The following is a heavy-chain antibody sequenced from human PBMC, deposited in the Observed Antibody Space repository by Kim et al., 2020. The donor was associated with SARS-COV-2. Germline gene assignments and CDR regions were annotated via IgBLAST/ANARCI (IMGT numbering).Heavy chain of an antibody. CDR2: K. D-gene: IGHD1-26*01. J-gene: IGHJ6*02. CDR3: AREIVSYYGMDV. V-gene: IGHV3-30*01. Sequence: KSYADSGKGRFTISRENSKNTLYLQMNSLRAEDTAVYYCAREIVSYYGMDVWGQGTTVTVSS.